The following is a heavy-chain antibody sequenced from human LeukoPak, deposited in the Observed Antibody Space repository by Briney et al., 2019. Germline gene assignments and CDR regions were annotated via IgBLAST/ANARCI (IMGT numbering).Heavy chain of an antibody. CDR2: INSDGSST. CDR3: ARDRSELRYFGSWDAFDI. CDR1: GFTFSSYW. V-gene: IGHV3-74*01. D-gene: IGHD3-9*01. J-gene: IGHJ3*02. Sequence: GGSLRLSCAASGFTFSSYWMHWVRQAPGKGLVWVSRINSDGSSTSYADSVKGRFTISRDNAKNTLYLQMNILRAEDTAVYYCARDRSELRYFGSWDAFDIWGQGTMVTVSS.